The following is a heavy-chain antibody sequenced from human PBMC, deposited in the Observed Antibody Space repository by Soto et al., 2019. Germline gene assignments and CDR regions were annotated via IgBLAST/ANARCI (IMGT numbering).Heavy chain of an antibody. J-gene: IGHJ5*02. D-gene: IGHD6-13*01. CDR1: GASISSSSFY. CDR2: IYYSGST. Sequence: PSETLSLTCTVSGASISSSSFYWGWIRQPPGKGLEWIAYIYYSGSTNYNPSLKSRVTISVDTSKNQFSLKLSSVTAADTAVYYCARHWVPIAAAGTPKFWFDPWGQGTLVTVSS. V-gene: IGHV4-39*01. CDR3: ARHWVPIAAAGTPKFWFDP.